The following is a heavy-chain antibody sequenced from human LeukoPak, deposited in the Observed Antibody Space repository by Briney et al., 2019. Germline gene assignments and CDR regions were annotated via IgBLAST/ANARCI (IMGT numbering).Heavy chain of an antibody. CDR1: GFTFSSYS. CDR2: ISSSSSTI. J-gene: IGHJ4*02. D-gene: IGHD6-19*01. CDR3: AREEGIAVAGPHFDY. Sequence: GGSLRLSCAASGFTFSSYSMNWVRQAPGKGLEWVSYISSSSSTIYYADSVKGRFTISRDSSKNTLYLQMNSLRAEDTAVYYCAREEGIAVAGPHFDYWGQGTLVTVSS. V-gene: IGHV3-48*01.